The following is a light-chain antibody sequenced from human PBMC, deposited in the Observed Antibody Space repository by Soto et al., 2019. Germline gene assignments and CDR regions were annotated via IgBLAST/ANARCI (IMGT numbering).Light chain of an antibody. CDR2: GAS. CDR1: QSVSSSY. CDR3: QQYGSYKYT. Sequence: EIVLTQSPGTLSLSPGERATLSCRASQSVSSSYLAWYQQKPGQAPRLLIYGASSRATGIPDRFSGSGSGTDFTLTISRLEPEDFAVYYCQQYGSYKYTFGQGTKREIK. V-gene: IGKV3-20*01. J-gene: IGKJ2*01.